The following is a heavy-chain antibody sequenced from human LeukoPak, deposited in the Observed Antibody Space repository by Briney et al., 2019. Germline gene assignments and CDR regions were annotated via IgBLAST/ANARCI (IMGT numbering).Heavy chain of an antibody. Sequence: ASVKVSCKASGYTFTSYAMNWVRQAPGKGLEWMGWINTNTGNPTYAQGFTGRFVFSLDTSVSTAYLQISSLKAEDTAVYYCARASIGVGYCSGGSCYSVGFDPWGQGTLVTVSS. V-gene: IGHV7-4-1*02. CDR2: INTNTGNP. J-gene: IGHJ5*02. CDR1: GYTFTSYA. CDR3: ARASIGVGYCSGGSCYSVGFDP. D-gene: IGHD2-15*01.